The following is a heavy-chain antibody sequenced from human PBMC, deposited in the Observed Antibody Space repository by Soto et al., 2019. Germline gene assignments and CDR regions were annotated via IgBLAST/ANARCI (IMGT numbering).Heavy chain of an antibody. CDR2: MNPNSGNT. D-gene: IGHD2-15*01. CDR3: ARAYCSGGSCYLWYYYMDV. CDR1: GYTFTSYD. Sequence: ASVKVSCKASGYTFTSYDINWVRQVTGQGLEWMGWMNPNSGNTGYAQKFQGRVTMTRNTSISTAYMELSSLRSEDTAVYYCARAYCSGGSCYLWYYYMDVWGKGTTVTVSS. J-gene: IGHJ6*03. V-gene: IGHV1-8*01.